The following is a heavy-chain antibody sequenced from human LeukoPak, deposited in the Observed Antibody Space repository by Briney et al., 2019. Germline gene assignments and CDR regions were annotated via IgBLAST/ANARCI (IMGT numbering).Heavy chain of an antibody. CDR2: INHSGST. CDR3: ARFLTGYYNRYYYYGMDV. D-gene: IGHD3-9*01. J-gene: IGHJ6*02. Sequence: SETLSLTCAVYGGSFSGYYWSWIRQPPGKGLEWIGEINHSGSTNYNPSLKSRVTISVDTSKNQFSLKLSSVTAADTAVYYCARFLTGYYNRYYYYGMDVWGQGTTVTVSS. CDR1: GGSFSGYY. V-gene: IGHV4-34*01.